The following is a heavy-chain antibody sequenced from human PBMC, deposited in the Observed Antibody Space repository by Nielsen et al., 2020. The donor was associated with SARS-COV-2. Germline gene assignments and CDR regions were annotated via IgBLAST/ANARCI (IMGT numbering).Heavy chain of an antibody. CDR3: ARESGNCYDSSAYYFDY. CDR1: GGSISSSSYY. D-gene: IGHD3-22*01. J-gene: IGHJ4*02. V-gene: IGHV4-39*07. CDR2: IYYSGST. Sequence: SETLSLTCTVSGGSISSSSYYWGWIRQPPGKGLEWIGSIYYSGSTYYNPSLKSRVTISVDTSKNQFSLKLSSVTAADTAVYYCARESGNCYDSSAYYFDYWGQGTLVTVSS.